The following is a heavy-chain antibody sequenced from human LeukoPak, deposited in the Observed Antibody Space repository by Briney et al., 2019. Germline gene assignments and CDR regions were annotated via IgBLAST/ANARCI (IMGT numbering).Heavy chain of an antibody. Sequence: GESLKISCKGSGYSFTSYWIGWVRQMPGKGLEWMGIIYPGDSDTRYSPSFQGQVTISADKSISTAYLQWSSLKASDTAMYYCARQYVSSGWCSPFDYWGQGTLVTVSS. CDR1: GYSFTSYW. J-gene: IGHJ4*02. CDR2: IYPGDSDT. V-gene: IGHV5-51*01. CDR3: ARQYVSSGWCSPFDY. D-gene: IGHD6-19*01.